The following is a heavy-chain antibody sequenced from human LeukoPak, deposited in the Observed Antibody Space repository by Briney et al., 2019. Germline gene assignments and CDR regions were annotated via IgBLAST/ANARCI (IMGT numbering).Heavy chain of an antibody. V-gene: IGHV3-7*01. D-gene: IGHD1-26*01. Sequence: GGSLRLSCAASGFTFSIYSMSWVRQAPGKGLEWAANINPDGSEKYYLDSVKGRFTISRDNAKNTLHLQMNSLRAEDTAVYYCATPRGSGSYLAFDYWGQGTLVTVSS. CDR3: ATPRGSGSYLAFDY. CDR1: GFTFSIYS. J-gene: IGHJ4*02. CDR2: INPDGSEK.